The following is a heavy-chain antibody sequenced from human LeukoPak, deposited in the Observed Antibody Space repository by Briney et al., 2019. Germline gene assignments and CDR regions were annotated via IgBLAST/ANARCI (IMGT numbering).Heavy chain of an antibody. J-gene: IGHJ4*02. D-gene: IGHD5-18*01. CDR3: ARAAGDSYGYRYYFDY. Sequence: ASVKVSCKASGYTFTSYYMHWVRQAPGHGLEWMGLINPNGGNTDYAQKFQGRVTMTRDTSTSTVYMELSSLRSEDTAMYYCARAAGDSYGYRYYFDYWGQGTLVTVSS. CDR1: GYTFTSYY. V-gene: IGHV1-46*01. CDR2: INPNGGNT.